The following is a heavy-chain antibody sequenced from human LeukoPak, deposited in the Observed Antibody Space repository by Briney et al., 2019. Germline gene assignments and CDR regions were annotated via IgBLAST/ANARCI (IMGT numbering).Heavy chain of an antibody. CDR1: EFTFSGYW. V-gene: IGHV3-7*01. Sequence: GGSLRLSCAASEFTFSGYWMSWVRQAPGKGLEWVANIKQDESEKYYVDSLKGRFTISRDNAENSLYLQMDSLRAEDTAMYYCARALYNHGWFPDYFDYWGQGALVTVSS. CDR2: IKQDESEK. J-gene: IGHJ4*02. CDR3: ARALYNHGWFPDYFDY. D-gene: IGHD6-19*01.